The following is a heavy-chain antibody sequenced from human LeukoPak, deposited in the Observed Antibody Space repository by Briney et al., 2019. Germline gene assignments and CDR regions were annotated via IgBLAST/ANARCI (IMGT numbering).Heavy chain of an antibody. D-gene: IGHD3-10*01. Sequence: SETLSLTCTVSGGSDSSTTYFWRWIRQPPGKGLEWLACINYSGSTHNNPSLNSRVTISVDTSENQFSLKLSSVTAADTAVYYCARYVVYGSGKYYFVYWGEGTLVTVSS. CDR2: INYSGST. V-gene: IGHV4-39*01. J-gene: IGHJ4*02. CDR1: GGSDSSTTYF. CDR3: ARYVVYGSGKYYFVY.